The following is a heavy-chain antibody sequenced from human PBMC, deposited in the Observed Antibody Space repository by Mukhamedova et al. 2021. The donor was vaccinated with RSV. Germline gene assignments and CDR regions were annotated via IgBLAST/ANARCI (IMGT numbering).Heavy chain of an antibody. J-gene: IGHJ4*02. Sequence: SYAMSWVRQAPGKGLEWVSAISGSGGSTYYADSVKGRFTISRDNSKNTLYLQLNSLRAEDTAVYYCAKIVGATSDYWGQGTLVTV. V-gene: IGHV3-23*01. CDR2: ISGSGGST. CDR1: SYA. CDR3: AKIVGATSDY. D-gene: IGHD1-26*01.